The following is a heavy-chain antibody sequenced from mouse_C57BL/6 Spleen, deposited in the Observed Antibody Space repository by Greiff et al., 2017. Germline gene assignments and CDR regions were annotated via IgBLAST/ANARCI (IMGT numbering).Heavy chain of an antibody. CDR3: ARYGYDSWYFDV. V-gene: IGHV1-19*01. Sequence: VQLQQSGPVLVKPGASVKMSCKASGYTFTDYYMNWVKQSHGKSLEWIGVINPYNGGTSYNQKFKGKATLTVDKSSSTAYMELNSLTSEDSAVYYCARYGYDSWYFDVWGTGTTVTVSS. J-gene: IGHJ1*03. CDR1: GYTFTDYY. CDR2: INPYNGGT. D-gene: IGHD2-2*01.